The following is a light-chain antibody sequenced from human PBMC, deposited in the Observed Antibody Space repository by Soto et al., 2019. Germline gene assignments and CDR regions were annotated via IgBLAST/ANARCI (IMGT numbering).Light chain of an antibody. V-gene: IGLV1-44*01. Sequence: QNVVTQPPSASGTPGQRVTVSCSGGSSNIGSKVVNWYRQVPGRAPKLLIYSNHPRPSGVPDRFSCSKSGTSAALAISGLLSEDEADYYCTAVDDRLNGWVFGGGTQLTVL. CDR3: TAVDDRLNGWV. CDR2: SNH. CDR1: SSNIGSKV. J-gene: IGLJ3*02.